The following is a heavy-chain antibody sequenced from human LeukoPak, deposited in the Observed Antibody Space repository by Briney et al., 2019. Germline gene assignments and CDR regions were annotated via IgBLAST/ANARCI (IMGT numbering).Heavy chain of an antibody. J-gene: IGHJ4*02. V-gene: IGHV3-21*01. CDR2: ISSSSSYI. CDR1: GFTFRSYN. CDR3: ARGASRADY. Sequence: GGSLRLSCAASGFTFRSYNMNWVRQAPGKRPEWVSSISSSSSYIYYADSVKGRFTISRDNAKNSLYLQMNSLRAEDTALYYCARGASRADYWGKGTLVTVSS.